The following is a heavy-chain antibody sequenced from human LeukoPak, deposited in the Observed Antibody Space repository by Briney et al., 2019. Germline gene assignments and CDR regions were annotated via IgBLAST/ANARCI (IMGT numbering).Heavy chain of an antibody. V-gene: IGHV1-18*01. Sequence: GGPVKVSCKASGGTFTSYDINWVRQATGQGLEWMGWISAYNGNTNYAQKLQGRVTMTTDTSTSTAYMELRSLRSDDTAVYYCARDDKTDYYYGMDVWGQGTTVTVSS. CDR1: GGTFTSYD. J-gene: IGHJ6*02. CDR3: ARDDKTDYYYGMDV. CDR2: ISAYNGNT.